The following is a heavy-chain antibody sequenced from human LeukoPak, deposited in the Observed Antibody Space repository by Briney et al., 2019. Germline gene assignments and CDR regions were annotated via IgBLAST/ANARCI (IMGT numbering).Heavy chain of an antibody. Sequence: SETLSLTCIVSGGSISSYYWSWIRQPPGKGLEWIGYIYYSGSTNYNPSLKSRVTISVDTSKNQFALKLSSVTAAGTAVYYCARESSSGVDYWGQGTLVTVSS. CDR3: ARESSSGVDY. J-gene: IGHJ4*02. D-gene: IGHD3-22*01. V-gene: IGHV4-59*01. CDR2: IYYSGST. CDR1: GGSISSYY.